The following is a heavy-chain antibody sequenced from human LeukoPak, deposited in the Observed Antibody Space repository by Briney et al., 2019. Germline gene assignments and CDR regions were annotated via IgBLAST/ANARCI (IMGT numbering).Heavy chain of an antibody. CDR3: AAWGAIVAGNDY. J-gene: IGHJ4*02. D-gene: IGHD6-19*01. CDR1: VCSISRYH. V-gene: IGHV4-59*01. Sequence: PSETLSLTCTVSVCSISRYHWSWIRQPPGKGLERIGFMHYSGSTNYNPSLKSRVTIPVNKSKKHSSLKPSSATAADTAGYFCAAWGAIVAGNDYWGQGTLVTVSS. CDR2: MHYSGST.